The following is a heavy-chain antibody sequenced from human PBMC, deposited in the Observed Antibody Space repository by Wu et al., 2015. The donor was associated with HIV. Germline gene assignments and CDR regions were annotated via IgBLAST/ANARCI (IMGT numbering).Heavy chain of an antibody. Sequence: QVQLVQSGAEVKMPGASVKISCKASGYTFTTYYIHWVRLTPGQGLEWMGIINPSGGETTYAQKFQGRVTMTGDTSTSTVYMELSSLISEDTAVYYCVRVGYTSSWYNYWGQGTLVTVSS. V-gene: IGHV1-46*01. J-gene: IGHJ4*02. CDR1: GYTFTTYY. D-gene: IGHD6-13*01. CDR3: VRVGYTSSWYNY. CDR2: INPSGGET.